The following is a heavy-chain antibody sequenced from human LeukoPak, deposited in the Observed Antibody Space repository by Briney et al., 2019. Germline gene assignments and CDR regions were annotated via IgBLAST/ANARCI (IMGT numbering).Heavy chain of an antibody. CDR2: IYYSGST. V-gene: IGHV4-59*01. CDR3: ARDAFLWFGEENWFDP. CDR1: GGSISSYY. D-gene: IGHD3-10*01. Sequence: PSETLSLTCTVSGGSISSYYWSWIRQPPGKGLEWIGYIYYSGSTNYNPSLKSRVTISVDTSKNQFSLKLSSVTAADTAVYHCARDAFLWFGEENWFDPWGQGTLVTVSS. J-gene: IGHJ5*02.